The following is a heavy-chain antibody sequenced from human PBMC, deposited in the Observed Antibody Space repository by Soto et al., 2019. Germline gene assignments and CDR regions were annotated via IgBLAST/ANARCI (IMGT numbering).Heavy chain of an antibody. Sequence: QVQLVESGGGVARPGRPLRLPCSASGFTFSGHPRHWSRRVPAKGREWVAVISFEGSNQFYADSVKGRFTVSRDNSRNSLYLQMNSLRAEDTAVYYCARDPTLITVTNHFDIWGQGTMVSVSS. D-gene: IGHD4-4*01. CDR1: GFTFSGHP. CDR3: ARDPTLITVTNHFDI. J-gene: IGHJ3*02. V-gene: IGHV3-30-3*01. CDR2: ISFEGSNQ.